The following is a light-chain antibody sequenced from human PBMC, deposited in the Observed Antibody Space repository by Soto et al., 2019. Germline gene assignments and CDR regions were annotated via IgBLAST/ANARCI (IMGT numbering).Light chain of an antibody. CDR2: AAS. CDR1: QGIRAD. J-gene: IGKJ1*01. Sequence: AIQMTQSPSSLAAPLGDSVTITCRASQGIRADLAWYQHKPGKAPKLLIYAASSLQSGVPSRLSGSGSGTDFTLTISSLQPEDFPTYYCQQYNSYSTFGQGTKVDIK. CDR3: QQYNSYST. V-gene: IGKV1-6*01.